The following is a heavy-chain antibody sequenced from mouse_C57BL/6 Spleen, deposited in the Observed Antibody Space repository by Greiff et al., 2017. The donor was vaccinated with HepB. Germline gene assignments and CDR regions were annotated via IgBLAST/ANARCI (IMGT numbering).Heavy chain of an antibody. V-gene: IGHV1-69*01. J-gene: IGHJ4*01. CDR3: ARGEGVVAVYYYAMDY. D-gene: IGHD1-1*01. CDR1: GYTFTSYW. Sequence: QVQLQQPGAELVMPGASVKLSCKASGYTFTSYWMHWVKQRPGQGLEWIGEIDPSDSYTNYNQKFKGKSTLTVDKSSSTAYMQLSSLTSEDSAVYYCARGEGVVAVYYYAMDYWGQGTSVTVSS. CDR2: IDPSDSYT.